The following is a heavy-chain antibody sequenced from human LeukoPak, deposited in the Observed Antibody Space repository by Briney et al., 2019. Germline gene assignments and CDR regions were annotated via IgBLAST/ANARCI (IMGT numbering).Heavy chain of an antibody. J-gene: IGHJ4*02. D-gene: IGHD6-6*01. CDR3: ANTHCDSSPIVWNF. CDR2: LSDGGVRI. CDR1: GFTFRNYG. V-gene: IGHV3-23*01. Sequence: LPGGSLRLSCIASGFTFRNYGMSWVRQAPGKGLEWVSGLSDGGVRIFYADSVKGRFTIPRDNSKNTLYLQMDSLRAEDTAVYYCANTHCDSSPIVWNFWGQGTLVTVSS.